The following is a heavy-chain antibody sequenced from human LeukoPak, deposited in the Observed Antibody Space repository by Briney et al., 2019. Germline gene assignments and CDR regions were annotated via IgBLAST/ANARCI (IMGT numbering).Heavy chain of an antibody. V-gene: IGHV3-23*01. Sequence: KSGGSLRLSCAASGFTFSSYAMSWVRQAPGKGLEWVSAISGSGGSTYYADSVKGRFTISRDNSKNTLYLQMNSLRAEDTAVYYCAKAREGASIRAIDYWGQGTLVTVSS. CDR3: AKAREGASIRAIDY. CDR2: ISGSGGST. J-gene: IGHJ4*02. D-gene: IGHD1-26*01. CDR1: GFTFSSYA.